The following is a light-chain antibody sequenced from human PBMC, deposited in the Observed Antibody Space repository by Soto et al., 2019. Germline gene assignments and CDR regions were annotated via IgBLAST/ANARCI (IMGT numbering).Light chain of an antibody. Sequence: QSALTQPASVSGSPGQSITITCTGTSSDVGGFLYVSWFQQHPGKAPKLMIYAVSNRPSGISNRFSGSKSGNTASLTISGLQAADEADYYCSSYSSSSTLVVFGGGTKVTVL. J-gene: IGLJ2*01. CDR3: SSYSSSSTLVV. CDR2: AVS. CDR1: SSDVGGFLY. V-gene: IGLV2-14*01.